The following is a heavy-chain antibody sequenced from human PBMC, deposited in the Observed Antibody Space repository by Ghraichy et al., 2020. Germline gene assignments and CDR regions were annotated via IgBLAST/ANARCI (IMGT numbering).Heavy chain of an antibody. CDR3: ARGGAGPEWLVFRY. D-gene: IGHD6-19*01. CDR2: IYYSGST. Sequence: SETLSLTCTVSGGSINTYYWSWIRQPPGKGLEWIGYIYYSGSTNSNPSLESRVTISVDTSKNQFSLKLSSVTAADTAVYYCARGGAGPEWLVFRYWGQGTRVTVSS. V-gene: IGHV4-59*01. J-gene: IGHJ4*02. CDR1: GGSINTYY.